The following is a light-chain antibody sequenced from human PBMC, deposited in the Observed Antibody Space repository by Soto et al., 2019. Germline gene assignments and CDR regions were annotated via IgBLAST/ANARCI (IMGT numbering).Light chain of an antibody. CDR2: GAS. V-gene: IGKV3-15*01. CDR3: QQYNNWPPLT. J-gene: IGKJ4*01. Sequence: EIVMTQSPATLSVSPGERATLSCRASQSVSSNLAWYQQKPGQAPRLLIYGASTRATGIPARFSGSGSGTEVTLTISSPQSEDFAVYYCQQYNNWPPLTFGGGTKVEIK. CDR1: QSVSSN.